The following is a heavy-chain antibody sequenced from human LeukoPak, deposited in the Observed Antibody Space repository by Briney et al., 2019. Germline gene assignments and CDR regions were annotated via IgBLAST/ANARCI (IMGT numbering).Heavy chain of an antibody. CDR3: ARVEMATFDY. CDR2: IYYSGST. CDR1: GGSISSYC. V-gene: IGHV4-59*01. Sequence: SETLSLTCTVSGGSISSYCWSWIRQPPGKGLEWIGYIYYSGSTNYNPSLKSRVTISVDTSKNQFSLKLSSVTAAHAAVYYCARVEMATFDYWGQGTLVTVSS. J-gene: IGHJ4*02. D-gene: IGHD5-24*01.